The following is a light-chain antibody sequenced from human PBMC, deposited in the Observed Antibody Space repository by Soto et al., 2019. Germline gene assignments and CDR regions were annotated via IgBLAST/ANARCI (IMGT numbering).Light chain of an antibody. Sequence: EVVLTQSPATLSLSPGERVTLSCRASQSVATYLAWYQQKPGQAPRLLIHDASNRVTGIPARFSGSGSGTDFTLTISSLETEDFAVYYCQQRMTWPPITFGQGTRLEIK. CDR3: QQRMTWPPIT. CDR2: DAS. CDR1: QSVATY. J-gene: IGKJ5*01. V-gene: IGKV3-11*01.